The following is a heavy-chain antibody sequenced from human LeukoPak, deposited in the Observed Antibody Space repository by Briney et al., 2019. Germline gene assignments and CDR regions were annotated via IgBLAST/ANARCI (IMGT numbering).Heavy chain of an antibody. CDR1: GGTFSSYA. Sequence: SVKVSCKASGGTFSSYAISWVRQAPGQGLEWMGGIIPIFGTANYAQKFQGRVTITADKSTSTAYMELSSLRSEDTAVYYCATSTFDNSFDRWGQGTLVTVSS. V-gene: IGHV1-69*06. J-gene: IGHJ5*02. D-gene: IGHD5/OR15-5a*01. CDR2: IIPIFGTA. CDR3: ATSTFDNSFDR.